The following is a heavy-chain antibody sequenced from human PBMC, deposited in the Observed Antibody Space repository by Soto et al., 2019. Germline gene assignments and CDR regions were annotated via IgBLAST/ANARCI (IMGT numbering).Heavy chain of an antibody. J-gene: IGHJ3*02. CDR3: ARGRDNAFDI. D-gene: IGHD2-21*02. V-gene: IGHV6-1*01. CDR1: GDSVSRNGAA. CDR2: TYCGSTCYN. Sequence: QIQLQQSGPGLVKPSQTLSLTCAISGDSVSRNGAAWNWIRQSPSRGLEWLGRTYCGSTCYNEYATSVKSRMSVNPDTSKNQVSLQLNFVTPEDTAVYYCARGRDNAFDIWGQGTMVTVSS.